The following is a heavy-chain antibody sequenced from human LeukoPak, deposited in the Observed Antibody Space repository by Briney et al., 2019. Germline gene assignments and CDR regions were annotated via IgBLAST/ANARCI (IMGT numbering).Heavy chain of an antibody. Sequence: SDTLSLTCTVSGGSISRYYWSWIRQPPAKGLQCLGYIYYRGSHNNNTALKSRSTISVDTSIEQLSLKVSSVTAADTAVYYCASGAVTAEVVLSDYYYYYSMDVWGQGTTVTVSS. CDR2: IYYRGSH. D-gene: IGHD2-21*02. J-gene: IGHJ6*02. CDR3: ASGAVTAEVVLSDYYYYYSMDV. V-gene: IGHV4-59*07. CDR1: GGSISRYY.